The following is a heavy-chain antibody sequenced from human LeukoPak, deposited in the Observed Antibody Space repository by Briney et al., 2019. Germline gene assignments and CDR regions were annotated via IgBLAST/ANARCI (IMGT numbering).Heavy chain of an antibody. D-gene: IGHD6-13*01. CDR1: GFTFSDYY. CDR3: ARGGWQQLVGLNYYYYGMDV. CDR2: ISTSGSTI. Sequence: GGSLRLSCAASGFTFSDYYMSWIRQPPGKGLEWVSYISTSGSTIYYADSVKGRFTISRDNAKNSLYLQMNSLRAEDTAVYYCARGGWQQLVGLNYYYYGMDVWGQGTTVTVSS. J-gene: IGHJ6*02. V-gene: IGHV3-11*04.